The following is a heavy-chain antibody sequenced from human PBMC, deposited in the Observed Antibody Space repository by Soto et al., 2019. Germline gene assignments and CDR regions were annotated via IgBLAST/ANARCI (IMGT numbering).Heavy chain of an antibody. CDR2: ISYDGSNK. J-gene: IGHJ4*02. Sequence: QVQLVESGGGVVQPGRSLRLSCAASGFTFSSYGMHWVRQAPGKGLEWVAVISYDGSNKYYADSVKGRFTISRDNSKNTLYLQMNSLRAEDTAVYYCAKDSRRYCSGGSCYSGGDGYWGQGTPVTVSS. D-gene: IGHD2-15*01. CDR1: GFTFSSYG. CDR3: AKDSRRYCSGGSCYSGGDGY. V-gene: IGHV3-30*18.